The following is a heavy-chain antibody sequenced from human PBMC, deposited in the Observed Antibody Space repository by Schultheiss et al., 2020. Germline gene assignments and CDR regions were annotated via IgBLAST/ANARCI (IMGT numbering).Heavy chain of an antibody. Sequence: SQTLSLTCTVSGGSISSYYWSWIRQPPGKGLEWIGYIYYSGSTNYNPSLKSRVTISVDTSKNQFSLKLSSVTAADTAVYYCARLGGRGRWFDPWGQGTLVTVS. CDR2: IYYSGST. J-gene: IGHJ5*02. CDR1: GGSISSYY. CDR3: ARLGGRGRWFDP. D-gene: IGHD3-16*01. V-gene: IGHV4-59*08.